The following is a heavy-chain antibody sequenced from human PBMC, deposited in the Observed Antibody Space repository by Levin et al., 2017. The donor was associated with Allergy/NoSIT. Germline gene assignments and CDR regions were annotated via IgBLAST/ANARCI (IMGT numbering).Heavy chain of an antibody. V-gene: IGHV2-5*02. CDR2: IYWDDDK. CDR1: GFSLSTSGVG. J-gene: IGHJ4*02. Sequence: SGPTLVKPTQTLTLTCTFSGFSLSTSGVGVGWIRQPPGKALEWLALIYWDDDKRYSPSLKSRLTITKDTSKNQVVLTMTNMDPVDTATYYCAHSRGVRGSGSYSSFSYWGQGTLVTVSS. D-gene: IGHD3-10*01. CDR3: AHSRGVRGSGSYSSFSY.